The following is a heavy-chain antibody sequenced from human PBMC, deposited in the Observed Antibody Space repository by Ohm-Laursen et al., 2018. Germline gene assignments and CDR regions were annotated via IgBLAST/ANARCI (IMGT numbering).Heavy chain of an antibody. CDR3: ARGTTKNYYYYYGMDV. CDR2: IYSGGTT. V-gene: IGHV3-53*01. CDR1: GFTVSYNY. D-gene: IGHD1-1*01. J-gene: IGHJ6*02. Sequence: SLRLSCTASGFTVSYNYMTWVRQAPGKGLEWVSVIYSGGTTYYADSVKGRFTISRDNSKNTVYLQMNSLRAEDAAVYYCARGTTKNYYYYYGMDVWGQGTTVTASS.